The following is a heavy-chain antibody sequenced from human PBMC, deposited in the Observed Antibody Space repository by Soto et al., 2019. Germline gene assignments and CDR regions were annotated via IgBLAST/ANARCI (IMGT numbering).Heavy chain of an antibody. J-gene: IGHJ6*02. CDR2: IYTSGST. CDR1: GGSISSYY. CDR3: ARDRGYCSSTSCYTSYYYYGMDV. Sequence: QVQLQESGPGLVKPSETLSLTCTVSGGSISSYYWSWIRQPAGKGLEWIGRIYTSGSTNYNPSLKRRVPMSVDTSKNQFSLKLSSVTAADTAVYYCARDRGYCSSTSCYTSYYYYGMDVWGQGTTVTVSS. D-gene: IGHD2-2*02. V-gene: IGHV4-4*07.